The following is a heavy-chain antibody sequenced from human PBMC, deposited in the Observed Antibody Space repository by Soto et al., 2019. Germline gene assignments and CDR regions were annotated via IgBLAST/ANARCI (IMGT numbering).Heavy chain of an antibody. V-gene: IGHV4-39*01. CDR1: GGSISSSRSY. J-gene: IGHJ5*02. Sequence: QPQLQESGPGLVKPSETLSLTCNVSGGSISSSRSYWAWFRQPPGKELEWIANIFYAGNTYYNPSLKSRVPISVDTSKNQFSLKLDSVTDADTAVYYCARQAAAPGIDLWFDPWGQGTLVTVSS. CDR2: IFYAGNT. D-gene: IGHD6-13*01. CDR3: ARQAAAPGIDLWFDP.